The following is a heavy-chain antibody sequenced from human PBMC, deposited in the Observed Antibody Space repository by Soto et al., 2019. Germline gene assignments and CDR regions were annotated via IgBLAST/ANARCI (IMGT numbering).Heavy chain of an antibody. CDR3: AKDMDRYDFWTGSSFDS. D-gene: IGHD3-3*01. CDR2: MSWNGTDI. Sequence: EVQLVESGGDMVQPGRSLRLSCVASGFTFDDYAMWWVRQAPGKGLEWLSGMSWNGTDIAYGDSVKGRFTISRDDAKNSLYLQMKSLRAEDTALYFCAKDMDRYDFWTGSSFDSWGQGTLVTVSS. V-gene: IGHV3-9*01. J-gene: IGHJ4*02. CDR1: GFTFDDYA.